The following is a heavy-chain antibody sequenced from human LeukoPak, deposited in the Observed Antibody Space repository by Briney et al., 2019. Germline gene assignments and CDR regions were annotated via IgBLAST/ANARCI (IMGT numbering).Heavy chain of an antibody. Sequence: GGSLRLSCAASGFTFSTYWMTWVRQAPGKGLEWIANIKPDGSEKYYVDSVKGRFTISRDNAKNSLYLQLNSLRAEDTAMYYCARDDYGDCFFDFWGQGTLVTVSS. CDR3: ARDDYGDCFFDF. CDR2: IKPDGSEK. V-gene: IGHV3-7*01. CDR1: GFTFSTYW. J-gene: IGHJ4*02. D-gene: IGHD4-17*01.